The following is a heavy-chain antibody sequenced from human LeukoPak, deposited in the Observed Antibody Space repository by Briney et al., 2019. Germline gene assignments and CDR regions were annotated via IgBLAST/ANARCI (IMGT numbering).Heavy chain of an antibody. CDR1: GCTVSTND. CDR2: TYSAGDT. J-gene: IGHJ3*02. D-gene: IGHD1-26*01. V-gene: IGHV3-53*01. Sequence: TGGSLRLSCAASGCTVSTNDMSWVRQAPGKGLEWVSLTYSAGDTYYADSVKGRFSISRDNSKNTLLLQMNSLRAEDSAVYYCARGLVGASGDAFDIWGQGTMVTVSS. CDR3: ARGLVGASGDAFDI.